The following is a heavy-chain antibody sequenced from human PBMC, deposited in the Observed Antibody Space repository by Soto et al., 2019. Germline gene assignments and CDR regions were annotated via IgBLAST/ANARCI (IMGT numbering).Heavy chain of an antibody. D-gene: IGHD2-15*01. CDR3: ARDLGCSGGSCSGDDYYYGMDV. Sequence: ASVKVSCKASGYTFTGYYMHWVRQAPGQGLEWMGWINPNSGGTNYAQKFQGWVTMTRDTSISTAYMELSRLRSDDTAVYYCARDLGCSGGSCSGDDYYYGMDVWGQGTTVTVSS. CDR2: INPNSGGT. V-gene: IGHV1-2*04. J-gene: IGHJ6*02. CDR1: GYTFTGYY.